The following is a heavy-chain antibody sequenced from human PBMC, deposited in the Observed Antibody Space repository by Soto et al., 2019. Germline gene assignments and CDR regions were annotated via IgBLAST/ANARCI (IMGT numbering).Heavy chain of an antibody. D-gene: IGHD2-2*01. CDR3: ATDPRRYQLTLDV. J-gene: IGHJ6*02. V-gene: IGHV3-7*05. Sequence: GGSLRLSCAASGFTFSSYWMSWVRQAPGKGLEWVANIKQDGSEKYYVDSVKGRFTISRDNAKNSLYLQMNSLKTEDTAVYYCATDPRRYQLTLDVWGQGTTVTVSS. CDR1: GFTFSSYW. CDR2: IKQDGSEK.